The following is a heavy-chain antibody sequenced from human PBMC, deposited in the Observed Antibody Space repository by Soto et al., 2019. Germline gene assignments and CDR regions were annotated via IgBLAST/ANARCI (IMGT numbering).Heavy chain of an antibody. V-gene: IGHV3-30*18. CDR3: AKADRDGGIPVGGAHYGMHV. CDR2: ISYDGSNK. J-gene: IGHJ6*02. Sequence: QVQLVESGGGVVQPGRSLRFSCAASGFTFSNYGMHWVRQAPGKGLEWVAVISYDGSNKYYADSMMGRFTISRDNSKNTRYLQMSSLRTEDTVVYYGAKADRDGGIPVGGAHYGMHVWGQGTMVTVSS. D-gene: IGHD6-19*01. CDR1: GFTFSNYG.